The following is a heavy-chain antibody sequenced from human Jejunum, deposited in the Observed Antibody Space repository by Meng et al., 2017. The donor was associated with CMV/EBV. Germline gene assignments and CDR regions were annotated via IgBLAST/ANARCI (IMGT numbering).Heavy chain of an antibody. D-gene: IGHD1-26*01. CDR2: IYLGDDK. J-gene: IGHJ4*02. V-gene: IGHV2-5*02. Sequence: ITLDESVPSVVKPTKAVSLTCGFSGFSPSTSGEGVGWIRQPPGKALDWLALIYLGDDKRYSPSLNSRLTIAMNTSINEVVLTLTNMGPIDTGTYYCAHFVGGYYPSRPDYWGQGTLVTVSS. CDR1: GFSPSTSGEG. CDR3: AHFVGGYYPSRPDY.